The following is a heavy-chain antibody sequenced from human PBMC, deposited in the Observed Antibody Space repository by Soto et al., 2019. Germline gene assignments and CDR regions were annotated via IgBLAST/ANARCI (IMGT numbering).Heavy chain of an antibody. Sequence: SVKVSCKASGVTFSSYAISWVRQAPGQGLEWMGGIIPIFGTANYAQKFQGRVTITADKSTSTAYMELSSLRSEDTAVYYCASNPLRDDFWSGYYPTSNIYYYYSMDVWGQGTTVTVSS. CDR2: IIPIFGTA. V-gene: IGHV1-69*06. J-gene: IGHJ6*02. CDR3: ASNPLRDDFWSGYYPTSNIYYYYSMDV. D-gene: IGHD3-3*01. CDR1: GVTFSSYA.